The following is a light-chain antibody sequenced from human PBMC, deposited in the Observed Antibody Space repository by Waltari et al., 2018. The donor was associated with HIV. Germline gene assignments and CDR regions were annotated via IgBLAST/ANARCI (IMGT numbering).Light chain of an antibody. CDR2: GAS. J-gene: IGKJ1*01. Sequence: EIVLTQSPGTLSLSPGERATLSCRASQSVSSSYLAGYQQKPGQAPRLLIYGASSRATGIPDRFSGSGSGTDFTLTISRLEPEDVAMYFCQQYGSSPTWTFGQGTKVEIK. CDR3: QQYGSSPTWT. CDR1: QSVSSSY. V-gene: IGKV3-20*01.